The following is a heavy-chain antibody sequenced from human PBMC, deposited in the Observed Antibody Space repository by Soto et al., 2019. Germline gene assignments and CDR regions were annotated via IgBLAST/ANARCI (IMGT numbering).Heavy chain of an antibody. CDR3: AGVGDCSSKSCLYYYYYDTDV. CDR1: GFTFSSYW. Sequence: EVQLVESGGGLVQPGGSLRLSCAASGFTFSSYWMSWVRQAPGKGLEWVANIKQDGSEKYYVDSVKGRFTISRDNAKNSLYLQMNSLRAEDTAVYYCAGVGDCSSKSCLYYYYYDTDVWGRGTTVSVS. J-gene: IGHJ6*03. CDR2: IKQDGSEK. V-gene: IGHV3-7*01. D-gene: IGHD2-2*01.